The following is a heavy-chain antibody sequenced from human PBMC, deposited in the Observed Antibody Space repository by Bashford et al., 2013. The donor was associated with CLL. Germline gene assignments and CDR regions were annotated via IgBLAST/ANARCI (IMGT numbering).Heavy chain of an antibody. J-gene: IGHJ6*02. D-gene: IGHD3-22*01. CDR2: SIIVEAP. V-gene: IGHV4-34*01. CDR1: VGPSVVTT. CDR3: ARGPMIVVVINPGEPYYYYYYGMDV. Sequence: SETPVPHPALSMVGPSVVTTGAGSASPQGRGWSGLGKSIIVEAPTTTRPLKSRVTISVDTSKNQFSLKLSSVTAADTAVYYCARGPMIVVVINPGEPYYYYYYGMDVWGQGTTVTVSS.